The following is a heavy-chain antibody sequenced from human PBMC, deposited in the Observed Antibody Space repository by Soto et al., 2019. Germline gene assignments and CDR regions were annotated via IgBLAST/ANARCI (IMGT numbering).Heavy chain of an antibody. V-gene: IGHV1-69*01. D-gene: IGHD3-10*01. CDR2: IITVTGPA. CDR1: GSTISSYV. J-gene: IGHJ6*02. CDR3: AREYYGSGTYGYYGMDV. Sequence: QVQLVQSGAEVRKPGSSVKVSCKASGSTISSYVIAWVRQAPGQSLEWMGGIITVTGPANYAQKFQGRLTITADEATSTAYMELSSLRSEDTAVYYCAREYYGSGTYGYYGMDVWVQGTTVTVSS.